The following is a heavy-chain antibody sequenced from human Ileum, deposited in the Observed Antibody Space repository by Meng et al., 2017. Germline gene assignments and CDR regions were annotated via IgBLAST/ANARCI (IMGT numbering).Heavy chain of an antibody. V-gene: IGHV4-4*02. CDR2: IYHSGAF. J-gene: IGHJ4*02. CDR1: GDSISTNW. D-gene: IGHD2-21*01. CDR3: ARGAIGTRPFDY. Sequence: QVQVEESGPGLVRPSGTLSLTCAVSGDSISTNWWNWVRQHPGKGLEWIGEIYHSGAFNYNPSLRSRVTISVDKSKNQLSLKLGSLTAADTAVYYCARGAIGTRPFDYWGQGTLLTVSS.